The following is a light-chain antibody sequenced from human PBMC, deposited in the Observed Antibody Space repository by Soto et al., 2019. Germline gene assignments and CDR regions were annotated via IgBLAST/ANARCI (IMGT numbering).Light chain of an antibody. V-gene: IGKV1-9*01. CDR2: AAS. CDR3: HQLNSYPHT. Sequence: DIQLTQSPSFLSASVGDRVTITCRASQGISSYLAWYQQILGKAPNLLIYAASTLQSGVPSRFSGSGSGTEFTLTISSLQPEDFATYYCHQLNSYPHTFGQGTRLEMK. J-gene: IGKJ5*01. CDR1: QGISSY.